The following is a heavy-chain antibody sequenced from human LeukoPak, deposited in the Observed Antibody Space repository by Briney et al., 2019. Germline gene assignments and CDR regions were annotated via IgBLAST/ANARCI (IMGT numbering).Heavy chain of an antibody. CDR2: IWYDGSNK. J-gene: IGHJ4*02. CDR1: GFTFSSYG. D-gene: IGHD1-7*01. CDR3: ARQELFRTGGIDY. V-gene: IGHV3-33*01. Sequence: GGSLRLSCAASGFTFSSYGMHWVRQAPGKGLEWVAVIWYDGSNKYYADSVKDRFTISRDNSKNTLYLQMNSLRAEDTAVYYCARQELFRTGGIDYWGQGTLVTVSS.